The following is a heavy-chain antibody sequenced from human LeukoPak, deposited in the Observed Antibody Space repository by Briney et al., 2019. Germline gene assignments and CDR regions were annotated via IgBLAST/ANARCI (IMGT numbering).Heavy chain of an antibody. CDR2: IYSGGST. D-gene: IGHD1-26*01. CDR3: ARGGSYLSAFDI. CDR1: GFTFSTYA. V-gene: IGHV3-53*01. Sequence: GGSLRLSCAASGFTFSTYAMTWVRQAPGKGLEWVSIIYSGGSTFYADSVKGRFTITRDNSKNTLYLQMNSLRAEDTAVYYCARGGSYLSAFDIWGQGTMVTVSS. J-gene: IGHJ3*02.